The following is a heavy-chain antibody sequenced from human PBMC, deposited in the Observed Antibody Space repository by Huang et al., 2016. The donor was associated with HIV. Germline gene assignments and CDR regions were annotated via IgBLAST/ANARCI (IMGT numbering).Heavy chain of an antibody. Sequence: EVQLVESGGVVVQPGGSLRLSCAGSGFTFDDYTMHWVRQSPGKGLDWVSLFRWDGLTTFYTDSVKGRFTGSRDNSKNSLYLQMNNLRTEDTAIYYCAKDYGRYSNYFDYWGQGTLVTVSS. J-gene: IGHJ4*02. CDR1: GFTFDDYT. CDR3: AKDYGRYSNYFDY. CDR2: FRWDGLTT. D-gene: IGHD3-16*02. V-gene: IGHV3-43*01.